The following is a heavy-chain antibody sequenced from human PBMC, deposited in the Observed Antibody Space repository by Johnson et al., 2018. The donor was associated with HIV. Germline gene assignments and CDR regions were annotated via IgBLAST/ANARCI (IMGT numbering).Heavy chain of an antibody. V-gene: IGHV3-7*01. CDR1: GFTFSNHH. CDR3: GRESTGAGTAFDI. CDR2: ITQFANDK. D-gene: IGHD2-8*02. Sequence: VQLVEFGGGLVQPGGSPRLSCSASGFTFSNHHTTCVRQAPGQGLEWVATITQFANDKFYVDSAKAQFTISRDNAQNLLYLQMNSLRDEDTAVYYCGRESTGAGTAFDIWGQGTMVTVSS. J-gene: IGHJ3*02.